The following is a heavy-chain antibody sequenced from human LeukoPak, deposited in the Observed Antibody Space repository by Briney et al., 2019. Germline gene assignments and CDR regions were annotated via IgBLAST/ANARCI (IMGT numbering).Heavy chain of an antibody. CDR2: INPNSGGT. D-gene: IGHD1-7*01. CDR3: ARVYGTRVELLVYDY. CDR1: GYTFTTSD. Sequence: GASVKVSCKASGYTFTTSDINWVRQATGQGLEWMGWINPNSGGTNYAQKFQGRVTMTRDTSISTAYMELSRLRSDDTAVYYCARVYGTRVELLVYDYWGQGTLVTVSS. V-gene: IGHV1-2*02. J-gene: IGHJ4*02.